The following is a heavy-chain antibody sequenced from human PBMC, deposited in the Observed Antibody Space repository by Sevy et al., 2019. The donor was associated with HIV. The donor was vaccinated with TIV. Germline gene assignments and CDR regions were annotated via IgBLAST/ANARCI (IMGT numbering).Heavy chain of an antibody. CDR3: ARAVIVATGDYYGMDV. D-gene: IGHD5-12*01. V-gene: IGHV3-7*01. Sequence: GGSLRLSCAASGFTFSSYWMSWVRQAPGKGLEWVANIKQDGSEKYYVDSVKGRFTISRDNAKNSLYLQMNSLRAEDTAVYHCARAVIVATGDYYGMDVWGQGTTVTVSS. J-gene: IGHJ6*02. CDR2: IKQDGSEK. CDR1: GFTFSSYW.